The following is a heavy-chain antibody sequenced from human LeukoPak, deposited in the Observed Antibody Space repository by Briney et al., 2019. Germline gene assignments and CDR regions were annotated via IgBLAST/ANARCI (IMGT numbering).Heavy chain of an antibody. CDR2: IYSGGST. D-gene: IGHD3-10*01. J-gene: IGHJ6*02. CDR1: GFTVSSNY. CDR3: AREIRGALRYYGMDV. Sequence: GGSLRLSCAASGFTVSSNYMSWVRQAPGKGLEWVSVIYSGGSTYYADSVKGRFTISRDNSKNTLYLQMNSLRAEDTAVYYCAREIRGALRYYGMDVWGQGTTVTVSS. V-gene: IGHV3-66*01.